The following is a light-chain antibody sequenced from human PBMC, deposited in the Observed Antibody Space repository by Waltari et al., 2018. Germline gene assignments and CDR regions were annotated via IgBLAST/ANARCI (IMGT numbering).Light chain of an antibody. CDR3: QTGGHGTWV. J-gene: IGLJ3*02. CDR2: VNSDGSH. Sequence: QLVLTQSPSASASLGASVKLTCTLSSGHSSNVIAWLQPQPEKGPRYLMKVNSDGSHSKGDKIPDRFSGSSSGAGHFLTISSLQSEDEADYYCQTGGHGTWVFGGGTKLTVL. CDR1: SGHSSNV. V-gene: IGLV4-69*01.